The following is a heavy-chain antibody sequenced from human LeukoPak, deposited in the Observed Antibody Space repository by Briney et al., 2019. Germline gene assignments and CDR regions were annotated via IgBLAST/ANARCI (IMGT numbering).Heavy chain of an antibody. V-gene: IGHV1-24*01. CDR1: GYTLTELS. CDR3: ATGRSYYYYMDV. J-gene: IGHJ6*03. CDR2: FDPEDGET. Sequence: ASVKVSCKVSGYTLTELSMHWVRQAPGKGLEWMGGFDPEDGETIYAQKFQGRVTMREDTSTDTAYMELSSLRSEDTAVYYCATGRSYYYYMDVWGKGTTVTVSS.